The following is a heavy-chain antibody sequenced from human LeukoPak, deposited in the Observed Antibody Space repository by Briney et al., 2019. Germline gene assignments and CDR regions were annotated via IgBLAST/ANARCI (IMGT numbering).Heavy chain of an antibody. Sequence: GGSLRLSCAASGFTFSSYAMSWVRQAPGKGLEWVSAISGSGGSTYHADSVKGRFTISRDNSKNTLYLQMNSLRAEDTAVYYCAKTPGIAVAGTPVYWFDPWGQGTLVTVSS. CDR2: ISGSGGST. D-gene: IGHD6-19*01. J-gene: IGHJ5*02. CDR3: AKTPGIAVAGTPVYWFDP. CDR1: GFTFSSYA. V-gene: IGHV3-23*01.